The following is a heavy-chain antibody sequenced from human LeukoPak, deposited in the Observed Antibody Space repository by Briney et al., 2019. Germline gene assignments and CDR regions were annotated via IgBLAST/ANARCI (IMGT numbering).Heavy chain of an antibody. CDR3: AKGPLWFGESQFDY. CDR1: GFTFSSYS. CDR2: ISSSSSTI. D-gene: IGHD3-10*01. Sequence: PGGSLRLSCAASGFTFSSYSMNWVRQAPGKGLEWVSYISSSSSTIYYADSVKGRFTISRDNSKNTLYLQMNSLRAEDTAIYYCAKGPLWFGESQFDYWGQGTLVTVSS. J-gene: IGHJ4*02. V-gene: IGHV3-48*01.